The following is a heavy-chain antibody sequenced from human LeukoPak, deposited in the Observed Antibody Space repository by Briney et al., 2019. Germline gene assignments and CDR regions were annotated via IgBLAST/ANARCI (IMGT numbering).Heavy chain of an antibody. J-gene: IGHJ4*02. CDR2: MNPNSGNT. D-gene: IGHD3-3*01. CDR3: ARTSLITIFGVAHTYFDY. Sequence: ASVKVSCKASGYTFSSYDINWVRQATGQGLEWMGWMNPNSGNTGYAQKFQGRVTMTRNTSISTAYMELNSLRSEDTAVYYCARTSLITIFGVAHTYFDYWGQGTLVTVSS. V-gene: IGHV1-8*01. CDR1: GYTFSSYD.